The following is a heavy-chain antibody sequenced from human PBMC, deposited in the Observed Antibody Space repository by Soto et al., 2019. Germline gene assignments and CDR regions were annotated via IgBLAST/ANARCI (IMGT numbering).Heavy chain of an antibody. CDR2: ISYDGSNK. Sequence: PGESLRPSCAASGFTSSSYVMHGVRQAPGKGLEWVAVISYDGSNKYYADSVKGRFTISRDNSKNTLYLQMNSLRADDTAVFYCARDQSDYYYGLDVWGQGTTVTVSS. V-gene: IGHV3-30*19. J-gene: IGHJ6*02. CDR1: GFTSSSYV. CDR3: ARDQSDYYYGLDV.